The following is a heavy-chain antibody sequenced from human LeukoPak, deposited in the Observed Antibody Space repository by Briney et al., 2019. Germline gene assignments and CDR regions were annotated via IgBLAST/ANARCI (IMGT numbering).Heavy chain of an antibody. J-gene: IGHJ4*01. Sequence: ASVKVSCKASGYTFTSYEINWVRQAPGQGLEWMGWISAYNGNTNYVDKFQGRVTMTTDTSTSTAYMELRSLRSDDSALYYCARDPLMINFGGPPNKYYDFWGLGTLVTVSS. CDR2: ISAYNGNT. D-gene: IGHD3-16*01. CDR1: GYTFTSYE. CDR3: ARDPLMINFGGPPNKYYDF. V-gene: IGHV1-18*01.